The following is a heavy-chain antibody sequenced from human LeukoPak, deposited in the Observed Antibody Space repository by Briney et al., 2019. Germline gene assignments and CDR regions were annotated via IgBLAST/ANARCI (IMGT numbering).Heavy chain of an antibody. CDR2: ISGSGGTA. CDR3: ARVGSSSALNWFDP. J-gene: IGHJ5*02. D-gene: IGHD6-13*01. Sequence: GGSLRLSCAASGFTFSSYSLSWVRQAAGKGLDWVSAISGSGGTAYYADSVKGRFTISRDNSKNTLYLQMNSLRAEDTAVYYCARVGSSSALNWFDPWGQGTLVTVSS. V-gene: IGHV3-23*01. CDR1: GFTFSSYS.